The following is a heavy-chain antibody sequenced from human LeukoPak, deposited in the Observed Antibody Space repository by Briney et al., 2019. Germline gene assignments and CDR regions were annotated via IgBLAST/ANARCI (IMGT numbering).Heavy chain of an antibody. Sequence: GGSLRLSCAASGFTFSSYAMSWVRQAPGKGLEWVLAISGSGGSTYYADSVKGRFTISRDNSKNTLYLQMNSLRAEDTAVYYCAKDLNWNDPHYYYYYGMDVWGQGTTVTVSS. J-gene: IGHJ6*02. V-gene: IGHV3-23*01. CDR1: GFTFSSYA. CDR3: AKDLNWNDPHYYYYYGMDV. D-gene: IGHD1-1*01. CDR2: ISGSGGST.